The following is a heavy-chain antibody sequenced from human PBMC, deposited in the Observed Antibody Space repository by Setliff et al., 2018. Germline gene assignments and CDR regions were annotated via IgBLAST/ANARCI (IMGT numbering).Heavy chain of an antibody. CDR2: INDRGDT. V-gene: IGHV4-34*01. CDR1: GGTFSDYY. J-gene: IGHJ4*02. Sequence: SETLSLTCAAYGGTFSDYYWTWIRQPPGKGLEWIGEINDRGDTDYNPSLKSRLAISVDTSKNQFSLRLNSVTAADTAVYFCARAAARAEYSDTSAYLPFDFWGLGTLVTVSS. CDR3: ARAAARAEYSDTSAYLPFDF. D-gene: IGHD3-16*01.